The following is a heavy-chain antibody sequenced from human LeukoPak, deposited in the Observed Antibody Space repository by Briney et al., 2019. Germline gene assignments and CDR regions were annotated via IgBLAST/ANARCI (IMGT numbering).Heavy chain of an antibody. CDR1: GFTFSSYS. Sequence: SGGSLRLSCAASGFTFSSYSMNWVRQAPGKGLEWVSSISSSSSYIYYADSVKGRFTISRDNAKNSLYLQMNSLRAEDTALYYCAKAYSSGRTHWGQGTLVTVSS. CDR2: ISSSSSYI. J-gene: IGHJ4*02. CDR3: AKAYSSGRTH. D-gene: IGHD6-19*01. V-gene: IGHV3-21*04.